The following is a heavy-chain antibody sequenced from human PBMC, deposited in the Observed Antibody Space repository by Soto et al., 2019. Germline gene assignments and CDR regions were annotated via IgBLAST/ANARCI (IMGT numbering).Heavy chain of an antibody. CDR2: LSGTSVEV. D-gene: IGHD6-19*01. CDR3: ARASAAVGQNGFGS. CDR1: GFTLSNYG. V-gene: IGHV3-23*01. J-gene: IGHJ5*01. Sequence: GGSLRLSCAASGFTLSNYGMSWVRQAPGKGLEWVSYLSGTSVEVHYADSVKGRFTISRDNSKNTLFLQMNSLRPDDTAVYYCARASAAVGQNGFGSWGQGTLVTVSS.